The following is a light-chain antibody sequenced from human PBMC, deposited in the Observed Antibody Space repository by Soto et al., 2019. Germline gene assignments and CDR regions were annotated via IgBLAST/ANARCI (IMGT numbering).Light chain of an antibody. Sequence: DLQLTQSPSSLSASVGDKVNITCRASQSIRSSLNWVQQKPGKAPKLLIYDASSLQTGVPSRFSGGGSGTDFTLTISSLEPEDFAVYYCQQRSNLPPTFGQGTRLEIK. V-gene: IGKV1-39*01. CDR1: QSIRSS. CDR3: QQRSNLPPT. CDR2: DAS. J-gene: IGKJ5*01.